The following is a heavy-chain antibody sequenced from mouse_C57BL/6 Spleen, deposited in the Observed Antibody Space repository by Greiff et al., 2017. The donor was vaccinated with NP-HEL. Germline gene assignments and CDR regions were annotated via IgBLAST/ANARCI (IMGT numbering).Heavy chain of an antibody. D-gene: IGHD2-4*01. Sequence: EVQVVESGGGLVKPGGSLKLSCAASGFTFSSYTMSWVRQTPEKRLEWVATISGGGGNTYYPDSVKGRFTISRDNAKNTLYLQMSSLRSEDTALYYCARHGGLRGFDYWGQGTTLTVSS. J-gene: IGHJ2*01. CDR3: ARHGGLRGFDY. V-gene: IGHV5-9*01. CDR1: GFTFSSYT. CDR2: ISGGGGNT.